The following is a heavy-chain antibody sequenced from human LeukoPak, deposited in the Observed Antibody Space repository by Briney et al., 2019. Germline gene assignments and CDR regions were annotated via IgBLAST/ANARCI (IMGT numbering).Heavy chain of an antibody. CDR1: GGSLSSYY. Sequence: SETLSLTCTVSGGSLSSYYWSWIRQPPGKGLEWIGYIYYSGSTNYNPSLKSRVTISVDTSQNQFSLKLSSVTAADTAVYYCARGPTRYYYYDSSGYYDYWGQGTLVTVSS. D-gene: IGHD3-22*01. V-gene: IGHV4-59*01. J-gene: IGHJ4*02. CDR2: IYYSGST. CDR3: ARGPTRYYYYDSSGYYDY.